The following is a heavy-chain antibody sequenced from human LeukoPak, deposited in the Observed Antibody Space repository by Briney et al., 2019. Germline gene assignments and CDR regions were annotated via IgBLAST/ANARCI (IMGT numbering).Heavy chain of an antibody. Sequence: GGSLRLSCAASGFTFSDYYMSWIRQAPGKGLECISYISSCSSDTNYADSVKGRFTISRDNAKNSLYLQMNSLRAEDTAVYCARYGCLDVWGKGTTVTVSS. V-gene: IGHV3-11*06. CDR2: ISSCSSDT. J-gene: IGHJ6*04. CDR1: GFTFSDYY. D-gene: IGHD3-10*02. CDR3: ARYGCLDV.